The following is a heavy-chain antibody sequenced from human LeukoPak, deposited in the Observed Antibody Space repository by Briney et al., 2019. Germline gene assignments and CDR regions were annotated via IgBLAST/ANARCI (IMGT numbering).Heavy chain of an antibody. D-gene: IGHD3-3*01. Sequence: SETLSLTCTVSGGSISSGSYYWSWIRQPPGKGLEWIGSIYYSGSTYYNPSLKSRVTISVDTSKNQFSLKLSSVTAADTAVYYCARQHTIFGVVILDYWGQGTLVTVSS. V-gene: IGHV4-39*01. CDR1: GGSISSGSYY. J-gene: IGHJ4*02. CDR3: ARQHTIFGVVILDY. CDR2: IYYSGST.